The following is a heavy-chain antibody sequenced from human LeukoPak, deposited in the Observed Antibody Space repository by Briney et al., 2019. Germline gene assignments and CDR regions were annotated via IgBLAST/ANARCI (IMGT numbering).Heavy chain of an antibody. CDR1: GFTFSSYR. D-gene: IGHD3-3*01. CDR3: ARDLKGILRFLEWLLSPGMDV. CDR2: ISSSSSYI. V-gene: IGHV3-21*01. Sequence: GGSLRPSCPASGFTFSSYRMNWVRQAPRKGLEWVSSISSSSSYIYYADSVKGRFTISRDNAKNSLYLQMNSLRAEDTAVYYCARDLKGILRFLEWLLSPGMDVWGQGTTVTVSS. J-gene: IGHJ6*02.